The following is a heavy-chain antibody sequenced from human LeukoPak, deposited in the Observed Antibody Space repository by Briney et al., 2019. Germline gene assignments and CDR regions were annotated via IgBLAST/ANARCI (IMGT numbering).Heavy chain of an antibody. CDR1: GFSVSSNY. CDR3: ARGGVYYWNPRY. CDR2: LYTDGTT. J-gene: IGHJ4*02. D-gene: IGHD1-20*01. V-gene: IGHV3-53*01. Sequence: GGSLRLSCVASGFSVSSNYMSWVRRAPGKGLEWVSLLYTDGTTYYASSVEGRFTISRDDSRNTIYLHMDSRRADDTAVYYCARGGVYYWNPRYWGQGTLVTVSS.